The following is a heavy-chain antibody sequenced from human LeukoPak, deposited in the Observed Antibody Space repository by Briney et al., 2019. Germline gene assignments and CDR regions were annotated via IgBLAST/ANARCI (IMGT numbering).Heavy chain of an antibody. CDR3: AREGRFLEWLFDY. CDR2: IYHSGST. CDR1: GGSISSGGYY. V-gene: IGHV4-30-2*01. J-gene: IGHJ4*02. D-gene: IGHD3-3*01. Sequence: SQTLSLTCTVSGGSISSGGYYWSWIRQPPGKGLEWIGYIYHSGSTYYNPSLKSRVTISVDRSKNQFSLKLSSVTAVDTAVYYCAREGRFLEWLFDYWGQGTLVTVSS.